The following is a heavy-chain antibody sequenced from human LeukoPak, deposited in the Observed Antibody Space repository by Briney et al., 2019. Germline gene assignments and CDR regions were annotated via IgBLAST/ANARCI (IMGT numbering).Heavy chain of an antibody. J-gene: IGHJ4*02. CDR2: INHSGST. D-gene: IGHD3-22*01. CDR3: ARGTGTNYYDSSGLDSDY. V-gene: IGHV4-34*01. Sequence: PSETLSLTCAVYGGSFSGYYWSWIRQPPGKGLEWIGEINHSGSTNYNPSLKSRVTISVDTSKNQFSLKLSSVTAADTAVYYCARGTGTNYYDSSGLDSDYWGQGTLVTVSS. CDR1: GGSFSGYY.